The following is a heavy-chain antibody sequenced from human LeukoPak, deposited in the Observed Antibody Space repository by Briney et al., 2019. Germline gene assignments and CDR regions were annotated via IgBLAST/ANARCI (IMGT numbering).Heavy chain of an antibody. CDR3: ARSYASSWYWNWFDP. CDR1: GASISSYY. V-gene: IGHV4-4*08. J-gene: IGHJ5*02. CDR2: IYPSGST. Sequence: SETLSLTCSVSGASISSYYWSWIRQPPGTGLEWIGSIYPSGSTFYNPSLKSRVTISVDTSKNQFSLRLSSVTAADTAVYYCARSYASSWYWNWFDPWGQGTLVTVSS. D-gene: IGHD6-13*01.